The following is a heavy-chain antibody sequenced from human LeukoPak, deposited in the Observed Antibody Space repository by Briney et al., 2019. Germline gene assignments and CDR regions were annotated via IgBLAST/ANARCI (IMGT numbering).Heavy chain of an antibody. Sequence: GGSLRLSCVASGFTFSIFTMHWVRQAPGKGLEWVAVISYDGSKKFYADSVKGRLTTSRDNSKSTLYLEMNSLRPEDTAVYYCARGVGSGYFDNSNYCFDSWGQGTLVTVSS. D-gene: IGHD3-22*01. V-gene: IGHV3-30*03. CDR3: ARGVGSGYFDNSNYCFDS. CDR1: GFTFSIFT. J-gene: IGHJ4*02. CDR2: ISYDGSKK.